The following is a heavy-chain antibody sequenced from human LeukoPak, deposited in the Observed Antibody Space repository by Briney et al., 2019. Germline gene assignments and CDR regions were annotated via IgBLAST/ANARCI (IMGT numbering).Heavy chain of an antibody. CDR1: GFTVISNY. J-gene: IGHJ6*02. V-gene: IGHV3-53*01. Sequence: GGSLRLSCAASGFTVISNYMSWVRQAPGKGLEWVSLIYSDGSGSSTYYADSVKGRFTISRDNSKNTLYLQMYSLRAEDTAVYYCVRDYDVLTGTAMDVWGQGTTVTVSS. CDR3: VRDYDVLTGTAMDV. CDR2: IYSDGSGSST. D-gene: IGHD3-9*01.